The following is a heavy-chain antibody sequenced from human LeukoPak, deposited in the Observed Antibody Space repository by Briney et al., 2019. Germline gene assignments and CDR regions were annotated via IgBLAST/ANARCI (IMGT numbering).Heavy chain of an antibody. CDR1: GFTFSSYG. V-gene: IGHV3-30*02. D-gene: IGHD3-9*01. J-gene: IGHJ3*02. CDR3: ANLLRHFDLPDAFDI. CDR2: IRYDGSNK. Sequence: PGGSLRLSCAASGFTFSSYGMHWVRQAPGKGLEWVAFIRYDGSNKYYADSVKGRFTISRDNSKNTLYLQMNSLRAEDTAVYYCANLLRHFDLPDAFDIWGQGTMVTVSS.